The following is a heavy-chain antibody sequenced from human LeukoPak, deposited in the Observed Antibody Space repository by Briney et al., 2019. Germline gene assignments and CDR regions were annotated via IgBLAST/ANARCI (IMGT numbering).Heavy chain of an antibody. Sequence: ASVKVSCKASGYTFTGYYMRWVRQAPGQGLEWMGWINPNSGGTNYAQKFQGRVTMTRDTSISTAYMELSRLRSDDTAVYYCARDNTPYDTGAFDIWGQGTMVTVSS. CDR1: GYTFTGYY. J-gene: IGHJ3*02. V-gene: IGHV1-2*02. CDR3: ARDNTPYDTGAFDI. CDR2: INPNSGGT. D-gene: IGHD3-22*01.